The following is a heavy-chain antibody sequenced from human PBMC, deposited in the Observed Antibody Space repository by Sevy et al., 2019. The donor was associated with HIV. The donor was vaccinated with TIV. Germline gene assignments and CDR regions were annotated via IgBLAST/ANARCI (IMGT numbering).Heavy chain of an antibody. D-gene: IGHD6-13*01. J-gene: IGHJ4*02. CDR2: LKSDVYGGTV. CDR1: GFTFGDYC. Sequence: GGSLRLSCTASGFTFGDYCMSWVRQAPGKGLEWVAFLKSDVYGGTVDHAASVRGRFVISRDDSKTIAYLQMNDLKTEDTGRYYCTRWKAAQSIFDYWGQGALVTVSS. CDR3: TRWKAAQSIFDY. V-gene: IGHV3-49*04.